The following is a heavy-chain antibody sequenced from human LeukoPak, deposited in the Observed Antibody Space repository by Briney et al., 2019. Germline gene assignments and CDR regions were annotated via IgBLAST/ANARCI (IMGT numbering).Heavy chain of an antibody. Sequence: PGGSLRLSCAASGFTFSSYAMHWVRQAPGMGLEYVSAISSNGGSTYYANSVKGRFTISRDNSKNTLYLQMGSLRAEDMAVYYCARGYCSSTSCSGDYYYYYMDVWGKGTTVTVSS. D-gene: IGHD2-2*01. V-gene: IGHV3-64*01. CDR1: GFTFSSYA. J-gene: IGHJ6*03. CDR2: ISSNGGST. CDR3: ARGYCSSTSCSGDYYYYYMDV.